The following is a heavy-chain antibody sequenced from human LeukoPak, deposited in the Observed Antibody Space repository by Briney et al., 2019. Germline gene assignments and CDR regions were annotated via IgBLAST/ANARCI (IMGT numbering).Heavy chain of an antibody. CDR2: IYYSGST. V-gene: IGHV4-38-2*01. D-gene: IGHD3-3*01. Sequence: SETLSLTCAVSGYSISSGYYWGWVRQPPGKGLEWIGYIYYSGSTNYNPSLKSRVTISVDTSKNQFSLKLSSVTAADTAVYYCARQTFTIFGVVYYYYMDVWGKGTTVTVSS. CDR1: GYSISSGYY. CDR3: ARQTFTIFGVVYYYYMDV. J-gene: IGHJ6*03.